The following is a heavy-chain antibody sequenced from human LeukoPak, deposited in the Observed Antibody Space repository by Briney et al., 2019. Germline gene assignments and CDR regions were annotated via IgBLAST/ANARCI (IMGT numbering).Heavy chain of an antibody. Sequence: GGSLRLSCAASGFTFSTYSMNWVRQAPGKGLEWVSYITSSPSTTYYADSVKGRFTISRDNAKNSLYLQMNSLRDEDTAVYYCARVVGGVVGAAALRDFFEYRGQGALVTVSS. J-gene: IGHJ4*02. D-gene: IGHD2-15*01. V-gene: IGHV3-48*02. CDR1: GFTFSTYS. CDR3: ARVVGGVVGAAALRDFFEY. CDR2: ITSSPSTT.